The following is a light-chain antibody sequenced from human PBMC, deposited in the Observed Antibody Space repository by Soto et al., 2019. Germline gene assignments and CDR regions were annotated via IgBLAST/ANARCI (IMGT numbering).Light chain of an antibody. CDR2: DVS. V-gene: IGKV1-5*01. Sequence: DIQMTQSPSTLSASVGDTVTITCRASQRISSWLAWYQQKPGKAPKLLIYDVSSLNSGVPSRFSGSQSGTEFTLTITSLLPDDFATYFCQQYSSYSLPTFGGGTKVDI. CDR1: QRISSW. CDR3: QQYSSYSLPT. J-gene: IGKJ4*01.